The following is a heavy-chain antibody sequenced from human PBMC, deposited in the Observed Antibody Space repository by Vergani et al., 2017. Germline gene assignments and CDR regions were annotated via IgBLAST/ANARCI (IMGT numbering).Heavy chain of an antibody. Sequence: QVQLVQSGAEVKKPGASVKVSCKASGYTFTSYYMHWVRQAPGQGLEWMGIINPSGGSASYAQKFQGRVTMTRDTSTSTVYMGLSSLRSEDTAVYYCARDAIVVVPAAIPHGGAFDIWGQGTMVTVSS. CDR1: GYTFTSYY. V-gene: IGHV1-46*03. D-gene: IGHD2-2*01. CDR2: INPSGGSA. CDR3: ARDAIVVVPAAIPHGGAFDI. J-gene: IGHJ3*02.